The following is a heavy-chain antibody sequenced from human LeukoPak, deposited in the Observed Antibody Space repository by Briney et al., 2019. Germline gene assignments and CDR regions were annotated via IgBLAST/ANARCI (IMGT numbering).Heavy chain of an antibody. Sequence: HPGGSLRLSCAASGFTFSSYAMHWVRQAPGKGLEWVAVISYDGSNKYYADSVKGRFTISRDNSKNTLYLQMNSLRAEDTAVYYCARGIPHSYGNDYWGQGTLVTVSS. CDR2: ISYDGSNK. CDR1: GFTFSSYA. CDR3: ARGIPHSYGNDY. J-gene: IGHJ4*02. V-gene: IGHV3-30*01. D-gene: IGHD5-18*01.